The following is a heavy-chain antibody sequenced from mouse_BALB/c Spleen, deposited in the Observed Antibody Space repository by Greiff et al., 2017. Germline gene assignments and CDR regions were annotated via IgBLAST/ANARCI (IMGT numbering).Heavy chain of an antibody. CDR3: KRWGYYGYRLYAMDY. V-gene: IGHV1-15*01. D-gene: IGHD1-2*01. J-gene: IGHJ4*01. CDR2: IDPETGGT. CDR1: GYTFTDYE. Sequence: QVQLQQSGAELVRPGASVTLSCKASGYTFTDYEMHWVKQTPVHGLEWIGAIDPETGGTAYNQKFKGKATLTADKSSSTAYMELRSLTSEDSAVYYCKRWGYYGYRLYAMDYWGQGTSVTVSS.